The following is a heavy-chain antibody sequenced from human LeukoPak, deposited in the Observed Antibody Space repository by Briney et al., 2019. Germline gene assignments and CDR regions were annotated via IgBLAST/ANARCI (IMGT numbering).Heavy chain of an antibody. Sequence: GESLKISCKGSGYSFTSYWIGWVRQMPGKGLEWMGIIYSGDSDSRYRPSFEGQVTISVDKSINTAYLQWSSLKASDTGMYYCARHKAGDYWAYWGPGTLVTVSS. CDR3: ARHKAGDYWAY. V-gene: IGHV5-51*01. CDR2: IYSGDSDS. D-gene: IGHD4-17*01. J-gene: IGHJ4*02. CDR1: GYSFTSYW.